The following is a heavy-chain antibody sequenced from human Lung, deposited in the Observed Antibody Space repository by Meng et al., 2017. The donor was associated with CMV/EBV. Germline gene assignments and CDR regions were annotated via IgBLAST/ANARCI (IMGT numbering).Heavy chain of an antibody. V-gene: IGHV1-2*02. CDR1: GYTFTGYY. J-gene: IGHJ4*02. D-gene: IGHD3-3*01. CDR3: ARGRDVLRFLEWLLPDY. Sequence: QVQLVQSGAEVKKPXXSVKVXCKASGYTFTGYYMHWVRQAPGQGLEWMGWINPNSGGTNYAQKFQGRVTMTRDTSISTAYMELSRLRSDDTAVYYCARGRDVLRFLEWLLPDYWGQGTLVTVSS. CDR2: INPNSGGT.